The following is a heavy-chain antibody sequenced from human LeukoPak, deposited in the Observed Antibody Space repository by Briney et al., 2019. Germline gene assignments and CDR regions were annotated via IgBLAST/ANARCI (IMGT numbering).Heavy chain of an antibody. J-gene: IGHJ4*02. CDR1: GVSVNSNRFF. CDR3: ARSGSYGGHFDN. D-gene: IGHD1-26*01. Sequence: SETLSLTCSVSGVSVNSNRFFWGWVRQPPGKGLEWIGYIYYSGTTNYNPSLKSRVTISVDTSKNQFSLKLTSVTAADTAVYYCARSGSYGGHFDNWGQGTLVTVSS. CDR2: IYYSGTT. V-gene: IGHV4-61*05.